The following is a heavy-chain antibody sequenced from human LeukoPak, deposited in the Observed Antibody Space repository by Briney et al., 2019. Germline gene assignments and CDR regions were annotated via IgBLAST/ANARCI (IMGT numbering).Heavy chain of an antibody. D-gene: IGHD3-22*01. Sequence: GGAVRLSCAASGCTFSSYAMSWVGQAPGKGLEGVSGISVSGTSTSNADAVKSRFTISRDNPRNTLYLQMNSLRAEDTALYYCAIMHPYYDGNGYWVQWGQGTLVTVSS. CDR2: ISVSGTST. CDR1: GCTFSSYA. J-gene: IGHJ4*02. CDR3: AIMHPYYDGNGYWVQ. V-gene: IGHV3-23*01.